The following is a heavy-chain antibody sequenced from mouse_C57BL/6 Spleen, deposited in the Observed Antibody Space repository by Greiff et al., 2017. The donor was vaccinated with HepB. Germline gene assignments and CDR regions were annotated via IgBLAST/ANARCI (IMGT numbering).Heavy chain of an antibody. D-gene: IGHD4-1*01. CDR1: GYTFTSYW. J-gene: IGHJ4*01. Sequence: QVQLQQSGAELVKPGASVKMSCKASGYTFTSYWITWVKQRPGQGLEWIGDIYPGSGSTNYNEKFKSKATLTVDTSSSTAYMQLSSLTSEDSAVYYCARRTGTRAIEYWGQGTSVTVSS. V-gene: IGHV1-55*01. CDR3: ARRTGTRAIEY. CDR2: IYPGSGST.